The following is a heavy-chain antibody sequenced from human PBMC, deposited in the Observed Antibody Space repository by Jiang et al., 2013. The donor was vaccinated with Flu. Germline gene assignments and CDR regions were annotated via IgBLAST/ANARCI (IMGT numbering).Heavy chain of an antibody. Sequence: LLKPSETLSLTCTVSGYSISSGYYWGWIRQPPGKGPEWIGSIYHSGSTYYNPSLKSRVTISVDTSKNQFSLKLSSVTAADTAVYYCARVYDSSGYYLDYWGQGTLVT. D-gene: IGHD3-22*01. J-gene: IGHJ4*02. CDR2: IYHSGST. CDR3: ARVYDSSGYYLDY. CDR1: GYSISSGYY. V-gene: IGHV4-38-2*02.